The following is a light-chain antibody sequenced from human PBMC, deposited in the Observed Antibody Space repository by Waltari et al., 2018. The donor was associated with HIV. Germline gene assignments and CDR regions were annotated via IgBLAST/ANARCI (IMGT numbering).Light chain of an antibody. CDR3: CSYAGGTTSV. CDR1: SSDIGGCDI. Sequence: QSALTQPASVSGSPGQSITISCTGTSSDIGGCDIVSWFQQHPGKAPKVMIYEVTKRPSVVSNRFSGSKSGNTASLTISGLQAEDEADYYCCSYAGGTTSVFGGGTKLTVL. CDR2: EVT. V-gene: IGLV2-23*02. J-gene: IGLJ3*02.